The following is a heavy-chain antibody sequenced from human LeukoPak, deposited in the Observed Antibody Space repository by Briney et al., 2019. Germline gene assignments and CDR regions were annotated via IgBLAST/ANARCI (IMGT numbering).Heavy chain of an antibody. CDR1: GGSISGYY. V-gene: IGHV4-59*12. D-gene: IGHD6-19*01. CDR2: VHYSGTT. J-gene: IGHJ4*02. Sequence: SETLSLTCTVSGGSISGYYWSWIRQPPGKGLEWVADVHYSGTTNYNPSLKSRVTISVDTSQNQFSLSLSSVTAADTAVYYCVRENYSSGWYGIIDHWGQGTLVTVSS. CDR3: VRENYSSGWYGIIDH.